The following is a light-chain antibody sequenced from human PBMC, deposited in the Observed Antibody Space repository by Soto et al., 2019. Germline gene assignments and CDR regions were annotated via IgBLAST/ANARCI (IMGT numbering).Light chain of an antibody. CDR2: SNN. CDR3: QSYDYTLPAPYV. Sequence: QSVLTQPPSGSGAPGQRGTITCTGSSSDIGAGSDVHWYRQVPGAAPKLLIYSNNNRPSGVPDRFSVSRSGTSASLAITALQAEDEADYYCQSYDYTLPAPYVFGTGTKVTVL. J-gene: IGLJ1*01. CDR1: SSDIGAGSD. V-gene: IGLV1-40*01.